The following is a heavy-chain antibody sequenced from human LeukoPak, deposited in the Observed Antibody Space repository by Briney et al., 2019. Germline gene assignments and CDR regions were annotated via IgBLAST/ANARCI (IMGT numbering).Heavy chain of an antibody. D-gene: IGHD6-13*01. J-gene: IGHJ3*02. CDR2: IYYTGST. V-gene: IGHV4-59*01. CDR1: GGSISSYH. Sequence: SETLSLTCTVSGGSISSYHWSWIRQPPGKGLEWMGYIYYTGSTNYNPSLKSRVTISVDRSKNQFSLKLSSVTAADTAVYYCARGVSAASFVFDIWGQGTMVSVSS. CDR3: ARGVSAASFVFDI.